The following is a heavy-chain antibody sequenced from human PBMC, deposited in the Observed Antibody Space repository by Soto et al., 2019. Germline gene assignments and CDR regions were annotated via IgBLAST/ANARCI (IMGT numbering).Heavy chain of an antibody. CDR3: AKDNRVDDSSGYPDAFDI. Sequence: GGSLRLSCAASGFTFSSYAMSWVRQAPGKGLEWVSAISGSGGSTYYADTVKGRFTISRDNSKNTLYLQMNSLRAEDTAVYYCAKDNRVDDSSGYPDAFDIWGDGTMVTVSS. D-gene: IGHD3-22*01. CDR1: GFTFSSYA. CDR2: ISGSGGST. V-gene: IGHV3-23*01. J-gene: IGHJ3*02.